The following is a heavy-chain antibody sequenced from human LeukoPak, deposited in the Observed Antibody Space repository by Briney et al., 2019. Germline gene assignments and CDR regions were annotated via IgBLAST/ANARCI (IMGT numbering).Heavy chain of an antibody. D-gene: IGHD1-26*01. CDR2: IYHSGST. V-gene: IGHV4-38-2*01. J-gene: IGHJ4*02. Sequence: PSETLSLTCAVSGYSISSGYYWGWIRQPPGKGLEWIGSIYHSGSTYYNPSLKSRVTISVDTSKNQFSLKLSSVTAADTAVYYCARHHSGSDLRCDYWGQGTLVTVSS. CDR3: ARHHSGSDLRCDY. CDR1: GYSISSGYY.